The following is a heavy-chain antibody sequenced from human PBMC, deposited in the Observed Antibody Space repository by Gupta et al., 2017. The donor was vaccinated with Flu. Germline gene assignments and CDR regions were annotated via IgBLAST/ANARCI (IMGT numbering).Heavy chain of an antibody. J-gene: IGHJ5*02. D-gene: IGHD1-20*01. CDR3: ARGGVTGTVVNWFDP. V-gene: IGHV1-2*06. CDR2: LNPSSGGT. CDR1: GYTLTAYY. Sequence: QVQLVQSGAEVKKPGASVKVSCKASGYTLTAYYMHWVRQAPGQGLEWMGRLNPSSGGTNYAQKFQGRVTMTRDMSINTAYIELSGLRSDDTAVYYCARGGVTGTVVNWFDPWGQGTLVTVSS.